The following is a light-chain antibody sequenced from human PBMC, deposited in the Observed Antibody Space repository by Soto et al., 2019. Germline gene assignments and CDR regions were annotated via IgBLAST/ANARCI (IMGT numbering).Light chain of an antibody. CDR1: SGSVSTTYY. CDR2: STD. CDR3: VLYMGSGIWV. Sequence: QTVVTQEPSISVSPGGTVTLTCGLSSGSVSTTYYPSWYQQTPGQAPRTLIYSTDSRSSGVPDRFSGSILENKAALTITGAQTDDECDYYCVLYMGSGIWVFGGGTKVTVL. V-gene: IGLV8-61*01. J-gene: IGLJ3*02.